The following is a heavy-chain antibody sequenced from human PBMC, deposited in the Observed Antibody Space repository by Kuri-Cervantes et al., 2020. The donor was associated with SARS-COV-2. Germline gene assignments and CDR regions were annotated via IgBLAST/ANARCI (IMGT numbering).Heavy chain of an antibody. J-gene: IGHJ4*01. D-gene: IGHD2-2*01. CDR1: GYAFSSNW. V-gene: IGHV1-69-2*01. CDR3: ARAMDY. CDR2: IYPGDGDT. Sequence: EVQLEQSGAELVKPGASVKISCKASGYAFSSNWMNWVKLRPGKGLEWIGQIYPGDGDTNYNGKFKGKATLTADKSSSTAYMQLSSLTSEDSAVYFCARAMDYWGQGTSVTVSS.